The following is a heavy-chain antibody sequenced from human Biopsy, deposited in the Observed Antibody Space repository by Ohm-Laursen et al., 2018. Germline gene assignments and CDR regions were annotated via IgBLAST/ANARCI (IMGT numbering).Heavy chain of an antibody. CDR2: VSYTGST. V-gene: IGHV4-59*01. CDR1: GDSISSYY. Sequence: SETLSLTCSVSGDSISSYYWSWIRQPPGKGLEWIGYVSYTGSTDYNPSLQSRVTISVDTSKNHFSLRLRSVTPADTAMYYCARDRGFYSDRTVPGYFDLWGRGTLSLSPQ. J-gene: IGHJ2*01. D-gene: IGHD3-22*01. CDR3: ARDRGFYSDRTVPGYFDL.